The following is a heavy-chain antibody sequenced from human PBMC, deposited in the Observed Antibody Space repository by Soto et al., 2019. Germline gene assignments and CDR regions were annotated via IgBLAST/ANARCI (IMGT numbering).Heavy chain of an antibody. Sequence: SETLSLTCSVSGDSISTVDYFWAWVRQPPGQALEYIGYIYKSATTYYNPSFESRVAISLDTSKSQFSLNVTSLTAADTAVYFCARGRYCLTGRCLPNWFDSWGQGTLVTVSS. V-gene: IGHV4-30-4*01. D-gene: IGHD2-15*01. J-gene: IGHJ5*01. CDR2: IYKSATT. CDR1: GDSISTVDYF. CDR3: ARGRYCLTGRCLPNWFDS.